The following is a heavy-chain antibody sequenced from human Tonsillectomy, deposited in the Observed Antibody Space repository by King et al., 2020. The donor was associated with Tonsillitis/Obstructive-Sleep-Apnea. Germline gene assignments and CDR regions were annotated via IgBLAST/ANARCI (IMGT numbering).Heavy chain of an antibody. CDR3: ARDSKPGENYWYFDL. CDR2: INPNTGGT. J-gene: IGHJ2*01. Sequence: VQLVESGAEVKKPGASVKVSCKASGYTFTAYYMHWVRQAPGQGLEWMGLINPNTGGTNDAQKFQGRVSMTRDTSLSTAYMDLSSLRSDDTAVYYCARDSKPGENYWYFDLWGRGTLVTVSS. V-gene: IGHV1-2*06. CDR1: GYTFTAYY. D-gene: IGHD7-27*01.